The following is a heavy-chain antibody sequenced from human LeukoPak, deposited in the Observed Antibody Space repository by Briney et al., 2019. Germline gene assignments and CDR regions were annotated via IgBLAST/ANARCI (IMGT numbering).Heavy chain of an antibody. CDR3: ARDLDYYDSSGYPDY. CDR2: ISYDGSNK. V-gene: IGHV3-30-3*01. D-gene: IGHD3-22*01. CDR1: GFTFSSYA. Sequence: GGSLRLSCAASGFTFSSYAMHWVRQAPGKGLEWVAVISYDGSNKYYADSVKGRFTISRDNSKNTLYLQMNSLRAEDTAVYYCARDLDYYDSSGYPDYWGQGTLVTVSS. J-gene: IGHJ4*02.